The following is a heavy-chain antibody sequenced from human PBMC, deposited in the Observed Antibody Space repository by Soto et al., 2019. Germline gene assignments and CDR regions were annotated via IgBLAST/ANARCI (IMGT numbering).Heavy chain of an antibody. CDR2: IWYDGSNK. CDR1: GFTFSSYG. J-gene: IGHJ6*03. V-gene: IGHV3-33*01. CDR3: ARSIRFLEGLTSNYYMDF. Sequence: QVQLVESGGGVVQPGRSLRLSCAASGFTFSSYGMHWVRQAPGKGLEWVAVIWYDGSNKYYADSVKGRFTISRDNSKNTLYLQMNSLRAEDTAVYDCARSIRFLEGLTSNYYMDFWGKGTTVTVSS. D-gene: IGHD3-3*01.